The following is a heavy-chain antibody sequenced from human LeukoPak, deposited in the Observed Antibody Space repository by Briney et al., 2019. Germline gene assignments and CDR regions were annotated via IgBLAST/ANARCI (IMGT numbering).Heavy chain of an antibody. CDR2: ISSSSSYI. CDR1: GFTFSSYS. Sequence: GGSLRLSCAASGFTFSSYSMNWVRQAPGKGLEWVSSISSSSSYIYYADSVKGRFTISRDNAKNSLYLQMNSLRAEDTAVYYCAREFVADPRGGYWGQGTLVTVSS. V-gene: IGHV3-21*01. J-gene: IGHJ4*02. D-gene: IGHD6-19*01. CDR3: AREFVADPRGGY.